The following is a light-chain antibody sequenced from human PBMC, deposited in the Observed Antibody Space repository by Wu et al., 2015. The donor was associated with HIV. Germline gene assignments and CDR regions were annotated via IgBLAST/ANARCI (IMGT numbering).Light chain of an antibody. V-gene: IGKV3-15*01. Sequence: EIVMTQSPATLSVFPGQRATLSCRASQSVRSSLAWYQQRPGQAPRLLIYDASTRATGIPARFSGSGSGTEFTLTISSLQSEDFAIYYCQHYNNWPPWTFGQGTKVEIK. CDR1: QSVRSS. CDR3: QHYNNWPPWT. J-gene: IGKJ1*01. CDR2: DAS.